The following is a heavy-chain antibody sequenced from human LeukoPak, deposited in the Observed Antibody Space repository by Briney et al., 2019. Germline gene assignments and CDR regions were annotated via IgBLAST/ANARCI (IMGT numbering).Heavy chain of an antibody. J-gene: IGHJ4*02. Sequence: ASVKVSCKASGYTFTNYDINWVRQATGQGLEWMGWMNPKSGDTGYAQNFQGRVSMTRSTSITTVYMELSSLRSEDTAVYYCARLYDYDFDYWGQGTLVTVSS. CDR1: GYTFTNYD. D-gene: IGHD3-22*01. CDR3: ARLYDYDFDY. V-gene: IGHV1-8*01. CDR2: MNPKSGDT.